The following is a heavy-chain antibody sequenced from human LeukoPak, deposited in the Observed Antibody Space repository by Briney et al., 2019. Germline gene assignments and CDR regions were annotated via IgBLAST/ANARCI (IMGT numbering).Heavy chain of an antibody. CDR2: ISIDNGNT. Sequence: GASVKVSCKASGYTFTNYGISWVRQAPGQGLEWMGWISIDNGNTDYAQKLRGRVTMTTDTSTSTAYMELRSLRSDDTAVYYCARDSSSGWRPFDYWGQGTLVTVSS. V-gene: IGHV1-18*01. CDR1: GYTFTNYG. D-gene: IGHD6-19*01. J-gene: IGHJ4*02. CDR3: ARDSSSGWRPFDY.